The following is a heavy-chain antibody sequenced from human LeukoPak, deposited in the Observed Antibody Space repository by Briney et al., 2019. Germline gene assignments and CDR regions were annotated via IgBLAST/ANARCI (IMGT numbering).Heavy chain of an antibody. V-gene: IGHV4-39*01. CDR3: ARLTLHYDGSGYYFDY. D-gene: IGHD3-22*01. J-gene: IGHJ4*02. Sequence: PSETLSLTCTVSGGSISSSSYYWGWIRQPPGKGLEWIGSLHYGGSTYYNPSLKSRVTISVDTSKKQISLKQNSVTAADTAVYYCARLTLHYDGSGYYFDYWGQGTLVTVSS. CDR2: LHYGGST. CDR1: GGSISSSSYY.